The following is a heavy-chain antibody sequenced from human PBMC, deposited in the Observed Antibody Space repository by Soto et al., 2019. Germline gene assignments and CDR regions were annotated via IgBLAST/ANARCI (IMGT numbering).Heavy chain of an antibody. CDR1: GDSISSGYY. V-gene: IGHV4-34*01. Sequence: TSETLSLTCAVSGDSISSGYYWTWIRQPPGKGLEWIGEINHSGSTKYNPSLKSRVTISVDTSKNQFSLKLSSVTAADTAVYYCARGYRYFDLWGRGTLVTVSS. D-gene: IGHD2-2*02. CDR3: ARGYRYFDL. CDR2: INHSGST. J-gene: IGHJ2*01.